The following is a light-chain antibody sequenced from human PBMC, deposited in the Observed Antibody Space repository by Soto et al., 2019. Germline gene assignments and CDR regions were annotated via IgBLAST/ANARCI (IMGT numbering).Light chain of an antibody. V-gene: IGKV3D-15*01. CDR2: GIS. CDR1: QTVGRDY. CDR3: QQYTNWPIT. Sequence: EMVMTQSPGTLSVSPGERATLSCMSSQTVGRDYLAWYQHKPGQAPRLLIYGISNRATGIPDRFSGSGSGTESTLTISSVQPEDVAIYYCQQYTNWPITFGQGTRLEI. J-gene: IGKJ5*01.